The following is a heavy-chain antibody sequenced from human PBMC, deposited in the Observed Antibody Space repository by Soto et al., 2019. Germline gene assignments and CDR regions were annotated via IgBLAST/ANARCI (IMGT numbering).Heavy chain of an antibody. CDR2: IYTSGST. D-gene: IGHD6-13*01. Sequence: SETLSLTCTVSGGSISSYYWSWIRQPAGKGLEWIGRIYTSGSTNYNPSLKSRVTMSVDTSKNQFSLKLSSVTAADTAVYYCAREVYSSSWYSANFDYWGQGTLVTVSS. J-gene: IGHJ4*02. CDR1: GGSISSYY. V-gene: IGHV4-4*07. CDR3: AREVYSSSWYSANFDY.